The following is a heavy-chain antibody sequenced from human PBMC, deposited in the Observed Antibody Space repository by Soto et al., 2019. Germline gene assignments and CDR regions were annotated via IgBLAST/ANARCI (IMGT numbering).Heavy chain of an antibody. V-gene: IGHV4-34*01. D-gene: IGHD6-13*01. Sequence: QVQLQQWGAGLLKPSETLSLTCAVYTGSFSGYSWSWIRQPPGKGLDWIGEINHSGSTNYNPSLKSRVTISVDTSKNQFSLKLSSVTAADTAVYYCARGRRGYSSSWYDYWGQGTLVTVSS. CDR1: TGSFSGYS. CDR3: ARGRRGYSSSWYDY. CDR2: INHSGST. J-gene: IGHJ4*02.